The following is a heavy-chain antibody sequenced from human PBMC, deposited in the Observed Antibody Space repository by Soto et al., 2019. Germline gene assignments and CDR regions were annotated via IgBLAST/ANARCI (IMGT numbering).Heavy chain of an antibody. CDR3: AKVGVDYGDLVYYYCYGMDV. J-gene: IGHJ6*02. CDR2: ISYDGSNK. CDR1: GFTFSSYG. Sequence: QVQLVESGGGVVQPGRSLRLSCAASGFTFSSYGMHWVRQAPGKGLEWVAVISYDGSNKYYADSVKGRFTISRDNSKNARYLQRNSLRAEDTAVYYCAKVGVDYGDLVYYYCYGMDVRGQGTTVTVSS. V-gene: IGHV3-30*18. D-gene: IGHD4-17*01.